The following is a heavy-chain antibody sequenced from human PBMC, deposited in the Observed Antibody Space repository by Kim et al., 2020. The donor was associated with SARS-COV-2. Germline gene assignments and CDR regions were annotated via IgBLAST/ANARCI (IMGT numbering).Heavy chain of an antibody. D-gene: IGHD3-10*01. CDR3: ARNMVRGVNWFDP. Sequence: YSQKFQGGVTITRDTSASTAYMGLSSLRSEDTAVYYCARNMVRGVNWFDPWGQGTLVTVSS. V-gene: IGHV1-3*01. J-gene: IGHJ5*02.